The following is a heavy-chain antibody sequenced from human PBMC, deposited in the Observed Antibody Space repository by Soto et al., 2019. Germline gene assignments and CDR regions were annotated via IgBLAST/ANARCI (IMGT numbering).Heavy chain of an antibody. CDR3: EPTTWGHPHSGGMD. CDR2: GDYDGVNK. V-gene: IGHV3-23*01. J-gene: IGHJ6*01. CDR1: GDLFATYA. Sequence: GGSLRLSCSGSGDLFATYATLWVRQAPGKGLEWVATGDYDGVNKHYADSVLGRFTVSRDNSRNTAYLHMDRLRSDDTATYYCEPTTWGHPHSGGMD. D-gene: IGHD7-27*01.